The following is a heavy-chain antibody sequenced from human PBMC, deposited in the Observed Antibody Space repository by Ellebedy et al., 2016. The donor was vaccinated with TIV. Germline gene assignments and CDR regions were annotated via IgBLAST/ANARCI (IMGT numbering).Heavy chain of an antibody. CDR1: GGSIISTNW. CDR3: ARGFYDEGVSQPHRSLDV. Sequence: MPSETLSLTCAVSGGSIISTNWWSWVRQPPGKGLEWIGEIYHSGSTNYNPSLKSRVTISVDKSKNQFSLELRSVTAADTAVYYCARGFYDEGVSQPHRSLDVWGQGSTVTVSS. CDR2: IYHSGST. V-gene: IGHV4-4*02. J-gene: IGHJ6*01. D-gene: IGHD2/OR15-2a*01.